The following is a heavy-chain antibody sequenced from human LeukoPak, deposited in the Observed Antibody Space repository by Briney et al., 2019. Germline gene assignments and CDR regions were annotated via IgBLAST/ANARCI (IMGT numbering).Heavy chain of an antibody. CDR3: VLLSLTPG. J-gene: IGHJ4*02. Sequence: GGSLRLSCAASGFPFSSYAMSWFRKAPGKGLEWVSAISGSGGSTYYADSVKGRFTISRDNAKNTLYLQMDSLRPEDTAVYYCVLLSLTPGWGQGTLVTVSS. V-gene: IGHV3-23*01. D-gene: IGHD2-8*01. CDR1: GFPFSSYA. CDR2: ISGSGGST.